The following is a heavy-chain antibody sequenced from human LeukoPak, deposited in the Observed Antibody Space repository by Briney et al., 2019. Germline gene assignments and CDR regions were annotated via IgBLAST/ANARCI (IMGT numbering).Heavy chain of an antibody. V-gene: IGHV4-59*12. J-gene: IGHJ4*02. D-gene: IGHD3-22*01. CDR1: GGSISHYY. CDR3: ARGRDYYDSSGSFGN. Sequence: SETLSLTCTVSGGSISHYYWSWIRQAPGKGLEWIGSIYYSGTTNYNPSLKSRVTISVDTSKNQFSLKLNSVTGADTAVYYCARGRDYYDSSGSFGNWGQGTLVTVSS. CDR2: IYYSGTT.